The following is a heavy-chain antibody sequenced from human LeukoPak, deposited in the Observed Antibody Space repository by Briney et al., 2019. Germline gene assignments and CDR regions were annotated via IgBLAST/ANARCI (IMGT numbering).Heavy chain of an antibody. Sequence: SETLSLTCTVSGGSISSYYWSWIRQPPGKGLEWIGYIYYSGSTNYNPSLKSRVTISVDTSKNQFSLKLSSVTAADTAVYYCARDQPNYDILTGYYSGAFDIWGQGTMVTVSS. D-gene: IGHD3-9*01. CDR1: GGSISSYY. CDR2: IYYSGST. J-gene: IGHJ3*02. V-gene: IGHV4-59*12. CDR3: ARDQPNYDILTGYYSGAFDI.